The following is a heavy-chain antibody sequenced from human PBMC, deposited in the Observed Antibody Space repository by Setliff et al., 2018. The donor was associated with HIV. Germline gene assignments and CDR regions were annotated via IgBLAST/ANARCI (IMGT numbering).Heavy chain of an antibody. Sequence: ASVKVSCKASGYSFSKYGVSWVRQAPGQGLEWVGWINPSSGATNYAQKFQGRVTLTSDSSISTAYMELSRLRSDDTAAFYCTRDYAHYFDFWGQGTLVTVSS. CDR1: GYSFSKYG. CDR2: INPSSGAT. D-gene: IGHD3-16*01. J-gene: IGHJ4*02. CDR3: TRDYAHYFDF. V-gene: IGHV1-2*02.